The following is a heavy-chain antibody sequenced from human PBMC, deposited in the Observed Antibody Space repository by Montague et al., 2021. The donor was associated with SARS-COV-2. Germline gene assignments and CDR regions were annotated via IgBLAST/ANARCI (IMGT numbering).Heavy chain of an antibody. CDR1: GGSISSGSYY. Sequence: TLSLTCTVSGGSISSGSYYWSWIRQPAGKGLEWIGRIYTSGSTNYNPSLKSRVTISVDTSKNQFSLKLSSVTAADTAVYYCARERRYYDYVWGSYGFDAWGQGTLVTVSS. D-gene: IGHD3-16*01. CDR3: ARERRYYDYVWGSYGFDA. J-gene: IGHJ5*02. CDR2: IYTSGST. V-gene: IGHV4-61*02.